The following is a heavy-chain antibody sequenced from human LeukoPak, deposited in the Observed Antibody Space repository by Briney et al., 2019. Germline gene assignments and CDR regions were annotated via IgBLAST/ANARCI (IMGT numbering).Heavy chain of an antibody. CDR3: AGSDA. V-gene: IGHV1-69*05. CDR2: RIAVFPAP. J-gene: IGHJ5*02. CDR1: GGTFSTYP. Sequence: AASVTVSCKASGGTFSTYPINWVRQAPGQGLEWMGGRIAVFPAPNYAQKFQGRITVTTDESTATAYMELSSLRSDDTAVYYCAGSDAWGQGTLVTVSS.